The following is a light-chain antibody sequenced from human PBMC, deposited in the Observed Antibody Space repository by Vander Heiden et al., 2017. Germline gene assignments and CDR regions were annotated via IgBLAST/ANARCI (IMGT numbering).Light chain of an antibody. V-gene: IGKV3-20*01. J-gene: IGKJ3*01. CDR2: GAS. Sequence: EIVLTQFPGTLSLSPGERGTLSCRASQSVRSSFLAWYQQKPGQAPRLLIYGASSRATGIPDRFSGSGSGTDFTLTISRLEPEDFAVYYCQRYGSSPPFTFGHGTKVDIK. CDR1: QSVRSSF. CDR3: QRYGSSPPFT.